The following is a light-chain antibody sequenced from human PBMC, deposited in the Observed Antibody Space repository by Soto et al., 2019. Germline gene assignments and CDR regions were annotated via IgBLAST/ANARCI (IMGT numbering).Light chain of an antibody. CDR3: SSYAGRNNFV. CDR1: SNDVGGYIF. Sequence: QSALTQSPSASGSPGQSVTISCTGTSNDVGGYIFVSWYQHHPGKAPKLVIYEVSKRPSGVPDRFSGSKSGNTASLTVSGLQAEDEADYYCSSYAGRNNFVFGTGPKLTVL. CDR2: EVS. V-gene: IGLV2-8*01. J-gene: IGLJ1*01.